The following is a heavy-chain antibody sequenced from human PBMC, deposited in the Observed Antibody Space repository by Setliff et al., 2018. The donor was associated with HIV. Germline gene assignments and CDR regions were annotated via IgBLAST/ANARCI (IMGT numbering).Heavy chain of an antibody. V-gene: IGHV4-39*07. CDR3: ARARGPEGYFDS. D-gene: IGHD3-10*01. Sequence: PSETLSLTCTVSGGSINTGSYCWGWIRQPPGKGLESIGTIYYSGSTYYKSSLKSRLTISVDTSKNQFSLKMSSVTAADTAVYYCARARGPEGYFDSWGQGTLVTVSS. CDR1: GGSINTGSYC. CDR2: IYYSGST. J-gene: IGHJ4*02.